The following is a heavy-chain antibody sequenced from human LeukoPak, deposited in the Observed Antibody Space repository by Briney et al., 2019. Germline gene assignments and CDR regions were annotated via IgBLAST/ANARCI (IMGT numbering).Heavy chain of an antibody. D-gene: IGHD6-6*01. CDR1: GFTFSSYS. J-gene: IGHJ4*02. CDR3: ARDDSRSTENFDY. V-gene: IGHV3-21*01. CDR2: ISSSSSYI. Sequence: GGSLRLSCAASGFTFSSYSMNWVRQAPGKGLEWVSSISSSSSYIYYADSVKGRFTIPRDNAKNSLYLQMNSLRAEDTAVYYCARDDSRSTENFDYWGQGTLVTVSS.